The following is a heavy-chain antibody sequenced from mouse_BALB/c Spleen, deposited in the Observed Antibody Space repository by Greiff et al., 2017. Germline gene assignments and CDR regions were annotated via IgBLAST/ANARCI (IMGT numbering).Heavy chain of an antibody. CDR1: GFNIKDTY. CDR3: ARGGWWYFDV. J-gene: IGHJ1*01. Sequence: VQLKDSGAELVKPGASVKLSCTASGFNIKDTYMHWVKQRPEQGLEWIGRIDPANGNTKYDPKFQGKATITADTSSNTAYLQLSSLTSEDTAVYYCARGGWWYFDVWGAGTTVTVSS. V-gene: IGHV14-3*02. CDR2: IDPANGNT. D-gene: IGHD1-1*02.